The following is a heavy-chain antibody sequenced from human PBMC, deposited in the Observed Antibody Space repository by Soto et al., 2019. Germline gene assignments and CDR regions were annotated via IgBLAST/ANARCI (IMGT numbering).Heavy chain of an antibody. CDR2: LYSGGST. D-gene: IGHD2-2*02. CDR3: ARGKGYCITTSCYKGFDM. J-gene: IGHJ3*02. CDR1: GFTFSNAW. V-gene: IGHV3-66*01. Sequence: GGSLRLSCAASGFTFSNAWMSWVRQAPGGGLEWVSLLYSGGSTHYADSVKDRFIISRDSSENTLSLQMNSLRVEDTAVYYCARGKGYCITTSCYKGFDMWGQGTLVTVSS.